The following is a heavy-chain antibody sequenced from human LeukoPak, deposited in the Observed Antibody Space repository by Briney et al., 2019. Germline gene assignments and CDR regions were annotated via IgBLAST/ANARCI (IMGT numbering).Heavy chain of an antibody. Sequence: PGGSLRLSCVGSGFTFTNYAMSWVRQAPGKGLEGVSAISGSGGSTYYADSVKGRFTISRDNSKNTLYLQMNRLRAEDTAIYYGAKETRSRGSYRSGNYWGQGTLVTVSS. V-gene: IGHV3-23*01. J-gene: IGHJ4*02. CDR2: ISGSGGST. D-gene: IGHD1-26*01. CDR3: AKETRSRGSYRSGNY. CDR1: GFTFTNYA.